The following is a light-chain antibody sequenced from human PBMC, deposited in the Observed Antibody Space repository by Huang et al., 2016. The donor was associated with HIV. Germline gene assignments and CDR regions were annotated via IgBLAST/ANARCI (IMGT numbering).Light chain of an antibody. CDR3: QQYHSFPRT. CDR1: QDINTY. CDR2: SAS. Sequence: VIWMTQSPSLLSASTGDRITISGSLRQDINTYLAWYQQKPGKAPKLLIYSASTLENGVTARFSGSGSGTDFTLNISCLQSEDFATYYCQQYHSFPRTFGQGTKVEMK. J-gene: IGKJ1*01. V-gene: IGKV1D-8*01.